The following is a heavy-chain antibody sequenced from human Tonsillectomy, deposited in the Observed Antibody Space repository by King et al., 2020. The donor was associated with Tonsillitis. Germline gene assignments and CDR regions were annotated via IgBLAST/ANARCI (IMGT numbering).Heavy chain of an antibody. V-gene: IGHV1-69*12. J-gene: IGHJ4*02. CDR1: GVTFKNYA. Sequence: QLVQSGAELKKPGSSVKVSCKASGVTFKNYAFNWVRQAPGQGLEWMGGVIPLFGTSHNAQKFQDRVTITADEATNTAYMELSRLRSEDTAVYYCARTPVEMATIPMFDFWGQGTLVTVSS. CDR3: ARTPVEMATIPMFDF. D-gene: IGHD5-24*01. CDR2: VIPLFGTS.